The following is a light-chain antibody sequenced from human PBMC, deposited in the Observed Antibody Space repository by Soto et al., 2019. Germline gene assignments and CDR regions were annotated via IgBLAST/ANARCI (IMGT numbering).Light chain of an antibody. CDR1: SSDVGSYNL. J-gene: IGLJ1*01. Sequence: QSVLTQPASVSGSPGLSITISCTRTSSDVGSYNLVSWYQQHPGKAPKLMIYEVTKRPSGVSNRFSGSKSGNTASLTIYGLQAEDEADYYCCSYAGSSTYVFGTGTKVTVL. CDR2: EVT. CDR3: CSYAGSSTYV. V-gene: IGLV2-23*02.